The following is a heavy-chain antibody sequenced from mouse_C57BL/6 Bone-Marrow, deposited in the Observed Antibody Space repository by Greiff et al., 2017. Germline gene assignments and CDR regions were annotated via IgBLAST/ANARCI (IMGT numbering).Heavy chain of an antibody. Sequence: QVQLQESGPELVKPGASVKISCKASGYAFSSSWMNWVKQRPGKGLEWIGRIYPGDGDTNYNGKFKGKATLTADQSSSTAYMQLSSLTSEDAAVYFCASLVLDYWGQGTTLTVSS. CDR1: GYAFSSSW. V-gene: IGHV1-82*01. CDR3: ASLVLDY. D-gene: IGHD1-1*02. J-gene: IGHJ2*01. CDR2: IYPGDGDT.